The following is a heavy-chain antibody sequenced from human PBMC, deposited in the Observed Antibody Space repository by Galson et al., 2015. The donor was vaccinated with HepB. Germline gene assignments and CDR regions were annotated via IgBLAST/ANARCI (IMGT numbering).Heavy chain of an antibody. CDR1: GGSISSSSYY. J-gene: IGHJ6*02. D-gene: IGHD2-2*01. CDR3: ASHCSSTSRQYYGMDV. V-gene: IGHV4-39*01. Sequence: ETLSLTCTVSGGSISSSSYYWGWIRQPPGKGLEWIGSIYYSGSTYYNPSLKSRVTISVDTSKNQFSLKLSSVTAADTAVYYCASHCSSTSRQYYGMDVWGQGTTVTVSS. CDR2: IYYSGST.